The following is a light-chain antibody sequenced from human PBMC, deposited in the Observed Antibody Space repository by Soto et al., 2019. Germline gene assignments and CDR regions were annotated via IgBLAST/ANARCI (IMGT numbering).Light chain of an antibody. Sequence: EIGLTQSPGTLAVSRGGRATGSCRASQSLSSSFLAWYQQKPGQPPRLLIYGASSRATGIPDRFSGSGSGTDFTLTISRLEPEDLAVYYCQQYGSSPLITFGQGTRLEIK. J-gene: IGKJ5*01. V-gene: IGKV3-20*01. CDR3: QQYGSSPLIT. CDR2: GAS. CDR1: QSLSSSF.